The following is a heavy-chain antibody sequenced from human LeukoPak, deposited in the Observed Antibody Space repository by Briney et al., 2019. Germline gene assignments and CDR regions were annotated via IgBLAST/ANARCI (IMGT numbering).Heavy chain of an antibody. CDR3: AGLREYLDD. J-gene: IGHJ4*02. D-gene: IGHD1-26*01. CDR2: ISSSGSTI. V-gene: IGHV3-11*04. Sequence: GGSLRLSCAASGFTFSDYYMSWLRQAPGKGLEWVSYISSSGSTIYYADSVKGRFTISRDNAKNSLYLQMNSLRAEATAVYYFAGLREYLDDWGQGTLVTVSS. CDR1: GFTFSDYY.